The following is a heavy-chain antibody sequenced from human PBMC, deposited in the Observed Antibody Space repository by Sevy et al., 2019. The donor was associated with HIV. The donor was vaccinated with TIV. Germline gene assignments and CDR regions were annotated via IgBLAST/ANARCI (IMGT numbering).Heavy chain of an antibody. J-gene: IGHJ4*02. CDR2: IWYDGSNK. CDR1: GFTFSSYG. CDR3: AREVGGSGSK. V-gene: IGHV3-33*01. Sequence: GGSLRLSCAASGFTFSSYGMHWVRQAPGKGLEWVAVIWYDGSNKYYADSVKGRFTISRDNAKNSVYLEMNSLRAEDTAVYYCAREVGGSGSKWGQRTLVTVSS. D-gene: IGHD3-10*01.